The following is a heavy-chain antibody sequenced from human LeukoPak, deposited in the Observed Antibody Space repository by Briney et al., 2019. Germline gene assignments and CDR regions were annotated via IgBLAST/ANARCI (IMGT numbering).Heavy chain of an antibody. CDR1: AGATSGSY. CDR2: MYYSVSA. D-gene: IGHD2-2*01. CDR3: ARRYCSSTSCPFDY. V-gene: IGHV4-59*01. J-gene: IGHJ4*02. Sequence: TLPLICSASAGATSGSYWCCMRQPPRHPLEWLGYMYYSVSANYNPSLKSRVTISVDTSKNQFALKLSSVTATDTAVYYCARRYCSSTSCPFDYWGQGTVVTVSS.